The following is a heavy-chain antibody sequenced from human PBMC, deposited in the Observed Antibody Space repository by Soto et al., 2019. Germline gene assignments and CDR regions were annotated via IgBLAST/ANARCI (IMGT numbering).Heavy chain of an antibody. CDR2: ISYDGSNK. J-gene: IGHJ6*02. Sequence: GGSLRLSCAASGFTFSSYGMHWVRQAPGKGLEWVAVISYDGSNKYYADSVKGRFTISRDNSKNTLYLQMNSLRAEDTAVYYCAKPGRYYDSSGYPMDVWGQGTTVTVSS. CDR3: AKPGRYYDSSGYPMDV. V-gene: IGHV3-30*18. CDR1: GFTFSSYG. D-gene: IGHD3-22*01.